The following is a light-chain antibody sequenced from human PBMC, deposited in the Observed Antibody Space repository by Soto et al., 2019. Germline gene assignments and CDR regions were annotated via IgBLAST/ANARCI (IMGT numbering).Light chain of an antibody. J-gene: IGKJ1*01. Sequence: EIVMTQSPATLSVSPGERATLSCRASQSVSSNLAWYQQKPGQAPRLLIYGASPRATGIPARFSGSGSGRAFTLTISSMQSEDFAIYFCQQYNSWPPDRTFGQGTKVEIK. V-gene: IGKV3-15*01. CDR1: QSVSSN. CDR2: GAS. CDR3: QQYNSWPPDRT.